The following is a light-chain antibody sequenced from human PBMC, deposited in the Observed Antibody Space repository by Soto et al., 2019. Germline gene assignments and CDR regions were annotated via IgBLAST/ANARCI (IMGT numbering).Light chain of an antibody. J-gene: IGLJ1*01. CDR2: DVS. V-gene: IGLV2-14*01. CDR1: SSDVGGYNY. CDR3: SSYTSSSTLNYV. Sequence: QSVLTQPASVSGSPGQSITISCTGTSSDVGGYNYVSWYQQHPGKAPKLMIYDVSNRPSGVSNHFSGPKSGNTASLTISGLQAEDEADYYCSSYTSSSTLNYVFGTGTKVTVL.